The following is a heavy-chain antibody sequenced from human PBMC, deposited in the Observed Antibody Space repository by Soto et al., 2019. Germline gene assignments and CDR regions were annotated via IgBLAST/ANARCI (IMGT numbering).Heavy chain of an antibody. CDR2: IYYSGST. V-gene: IGHV4-31*03. Sequence: QVQLQESGPGLVKPSQTLSLSCTVSGGSISSGGYYWSWIRQHPGKGLEWIGYIYYSGSTYYNPSLKSRVTIAVDTSKNQFSLKLSSVTAADTAVYYCARDGEPGGAAGLEYFQHWGQGTLVTVSS. J-gene: IGHJ1*01. CDR1: GGSISSGGYY. D-gene: IGHD6-13*01. CDR3: ARDGEPGGAAGLEYFQH.